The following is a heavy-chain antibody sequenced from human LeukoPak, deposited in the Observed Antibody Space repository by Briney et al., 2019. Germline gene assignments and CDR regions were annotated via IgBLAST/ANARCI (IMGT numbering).Heavy chain of an antibody. J-gene: IGHJ6*03. Sequence: SETLSLTCTVSGGSISDYSWSWIRQPPGKGLEWIGNIYYSGSANYNPSLKSRVTMSVDTSKNQFSLKLSSVTAADTAVYYCARHGVLRYFDWSGPRARYMDVWGKGTTVTVSS. CDR3: ARHGVLRYFDWSGPRARYMDV. CDR2: IYYSGSA. CDR1: GGSISDYS. V-gene: IGHV4-59*08. D-gene: IGHD3-9*01.